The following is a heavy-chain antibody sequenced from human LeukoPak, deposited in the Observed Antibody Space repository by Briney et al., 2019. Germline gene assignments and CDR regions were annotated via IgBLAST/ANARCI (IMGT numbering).Heavy chain of an antibody. V-gene: IGHV3-30-3*01. D-gene: IGHD5-18*01. J-gene: IGHJ6*02. Sequence: GGSLRLSCAASGFTFSSYAMHWVRQAPGKGLEWVAVISYDGSNKYYADSVKGRFTISRDNSKNTLYLQMNSLRAEDTAVYYCARAGCLIRAMVHPNYYYGMDVWGQGTTVTVSS. CDR3: ARAGCLIRAMVHPNYYYGMDV. CDR2: ISYDGSNK. CDR1: GFTFSSYA.